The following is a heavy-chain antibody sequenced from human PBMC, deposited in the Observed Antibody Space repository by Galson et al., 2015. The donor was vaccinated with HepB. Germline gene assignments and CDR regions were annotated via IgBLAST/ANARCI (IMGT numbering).Heavy chain of an antibody. D-gene: IGHD3-10*01. Sequence: SLRLSCAASGFTFSSYGMHWVRQAPGKGLEWVGRIKSKTDGGTTDYAAPVKGRFTISRDDSKNTLYLQMNSLKTEDTAVYYCTTDAYYYGSGSYYNGPYYYYGMDVWGQGTTVTVSS. CDR1: GFTFSSYG. J-gene: IGHJ6*02. CDR2: IKSKTDGGTT. V-gene: IGHV3-15*01. CDR3: TTDAYYYGSGSYYNGPYYYYGMDV.